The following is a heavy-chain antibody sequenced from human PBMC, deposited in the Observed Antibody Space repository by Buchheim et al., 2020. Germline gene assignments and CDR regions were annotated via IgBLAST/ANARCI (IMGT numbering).Heavy chain of an antibody. CDR3: VVVPAAIGYSYYYGLDV. J-gene: IGHJ6*02. CDR1: GLTFSSYA. Sequence: EVQLLESGGGLVQPGGSLRLSCAASGLTFSSYAMSWVRQAPGKGLEWVSVISGSGSSTYYADSVKGRFTTSRDNSKNTPYLQMNSLRADDTAVYYCVVVPAAIGYSYYYGLDVWGQGTT. CDR2: ISGSGSST. V-gene: IGHV3-23*01. D-gene: IGHD2-2*01.